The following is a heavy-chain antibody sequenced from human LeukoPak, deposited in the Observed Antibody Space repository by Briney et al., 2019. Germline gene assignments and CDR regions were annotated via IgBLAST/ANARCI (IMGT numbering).Heavy chain of an antibody. CDR1: GFTFSSYA. J-gene: IGHJ4*02. V-gene: IGHV3-30*04. D-gene: IGHD6-6*01. Sequence: PGGSLRLSCAASGFTFSSYAMHWVRQAPGKGLEWVAVISYDGSNKYYADSVKGRFTISRDNSKNTLYLQMNSLRAEDTAVYYCARDLLGREYSSSYYFDYWGQGTLVTVSS. CDR3: ARDLLGREYSSSYYFDY. CDR2: ISYDGSNK.